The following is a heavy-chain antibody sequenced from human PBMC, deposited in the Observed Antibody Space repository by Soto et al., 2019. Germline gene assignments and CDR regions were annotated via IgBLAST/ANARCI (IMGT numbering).Heavy chain of an antibody. CDR1: GYTFTSYY. CDR3: ARDFILLRERPYRYYGMDV. Sequence: VASVKVSCKASGYTFTSYYMHWVRQAPGQGLEWMGIINPSGGSTSYAQKFQGRVTMTRDTSTSTVYMELSSLRSEDTAVYYCARDFILLRERPYRYYGMDVWGQGTTVTVSS. CDR2: INPSGGST. D-gene: IGHD3-16*02. V-gene: IGHV1-46*01. J-gene: IGHJ6*02.